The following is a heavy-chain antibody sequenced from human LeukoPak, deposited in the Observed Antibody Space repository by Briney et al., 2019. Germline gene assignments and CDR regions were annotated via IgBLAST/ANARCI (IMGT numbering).Heavy chain of an antibody. J-gene: IGHJ4*02. V-gene: IGHV3-48*01. CDR1: EFTFSDYS. CDR2: IDETSRTI. Sequence: GGSLTLSWAASEFTFSDYSMNWVRQAPGEGLEWVSYIDETSRTIYYADSVKSRLPISRDTAKNSLYLQMTSLRAEDTAVYYCARRFASWGPGTLVTVSS. CDR3: ARRFAS.